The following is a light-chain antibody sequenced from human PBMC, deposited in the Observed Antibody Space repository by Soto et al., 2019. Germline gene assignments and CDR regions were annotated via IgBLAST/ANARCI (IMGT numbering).Light chain of an antibody. Sequence: IVLTQSPGTLSLSPGERATLSCRASQSVSSSYLAWYQQKPGQAPRPLIYDASRATGIPDRFSGRGSGTDFTLTITRLEPEDVAVYYCQHYGTSALVGPGTKVDI. CDR3: QHYGTSAL. V-gene: IGKV3-20*01. CDR1: QSVSSSY. J-gene: IGKJ3*01. CDR2: DAS.